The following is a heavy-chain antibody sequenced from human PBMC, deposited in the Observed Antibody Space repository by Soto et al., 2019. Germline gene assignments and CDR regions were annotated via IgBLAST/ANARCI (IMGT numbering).Heavy chain of an antibody. CDR3: ARATVTTPHWYFDL. Sequence: QVQLVQSGAEVKKPGSSVKVSCKASGGTFSSYAISWVRQAPGQGLEWMGGSIPIFGTANYAQKFQGRDTITEDESTSPAYLELSSLRSEDTAVYYCARATVTTPHWYFDLWGRGTLVTVSS. CDR1: GGTFSSYA. CDR2: SIPIFGTA. V-gene: IGHV1-69*01. J-gene: IGHJ2*01. D-gene: IGHD4-4*01.